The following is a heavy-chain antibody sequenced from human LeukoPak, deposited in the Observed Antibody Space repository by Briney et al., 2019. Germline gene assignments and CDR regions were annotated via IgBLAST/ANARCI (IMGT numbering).Heavy chain of an antibody. Sequence: SETLSLTCTVSGGSISSYYWSWIRQPPGKGLEWIGYIYYSGSTNYNPSLKSRVTISVDTSKNQFSLKLSSVTAADTAVYYCARTTEADSWRTRNYEYYMAVWDKGTRVTV. CDR2: IYYSGST. CDR1: GGSISSYY. D-gene: IGHD6-13*01. J-gene: IGHJ6*03. V-gene: IGHV4-59*01. CDR3: ARTTEADSWRTRNYEYYMAV.